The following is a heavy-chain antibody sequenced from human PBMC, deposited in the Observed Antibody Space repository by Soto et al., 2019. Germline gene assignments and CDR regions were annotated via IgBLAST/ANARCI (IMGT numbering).Heavy chain of an antibody. Sequence: TLSLTCTVSGGSISSYYWSWIRQPAGKGLEWIGRIYTSGSTNYNPSLKSRVTMSVDTSKNQFSLKLSSVTAADTAVYYCAGGWYSSSPWGPYYFDYWGQGTLVTVSS. CDR1: GGSISSYY. J-gene: IGHJ4*02. CDR2: IYTSGST. D-gene: IGHD6-6*01. CDR3: AGGWYSSSPWGPYYFDY. V-gene: IGHV4-4*07.